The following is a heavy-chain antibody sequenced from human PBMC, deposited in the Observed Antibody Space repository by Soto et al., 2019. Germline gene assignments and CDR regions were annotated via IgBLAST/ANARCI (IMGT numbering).Heavy chain of an antibody. D-gene: IGHD1-1*01. CDR1: GYTFTSYY. CDR2: INPSGGST. V-gene: IGHV1-46*03. CDR3: AREHPPRPGTTTFDY. J-gene: IGHJ4*02. Sequence: ASVKVSCKASGYTFTSYYMHWVRQAPGQGLEWMGIINPSGGSTSYAQKFQGRVTMTRDTSTSTVYMELSSLRSEDTAVYYCAREHPPRPGTTTFDYWGQGTLDTVSS.